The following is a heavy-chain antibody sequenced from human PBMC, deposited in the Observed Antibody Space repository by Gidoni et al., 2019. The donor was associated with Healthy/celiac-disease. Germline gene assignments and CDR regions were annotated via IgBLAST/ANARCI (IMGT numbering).Heavy chain of an antibody. D-gene: IGHD5-18*01. CDR3: ARGGRDTWIQLWLRWFDP. CDR1: GGSFSGYY. V-gene: IGHV4-34*01. CDR2: INHSGST. Sequence: QVQLQQWGAGLLKPSETPSLTCAVYGGSFSGYYWSWIRQPPGKGLEWIGEINHSGSTNYNPSLKSRVTISVDTSKNQFSLKLSSVTAADTAVYYCARGGRDTWIQLWLRWFDPWGQGTLVTVSS. J-gene: IGHJ5*02.